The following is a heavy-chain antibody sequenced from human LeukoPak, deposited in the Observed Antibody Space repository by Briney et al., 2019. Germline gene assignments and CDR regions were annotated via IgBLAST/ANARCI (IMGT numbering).Heavy chain of an antibody. D-gene: IGHD3-16*02. Sequence: ASVKVSCKASGYTFTSYGISWVRQAPGQGLEWMGWISAYNGNTNYAQKFQGRVTMTTDPSTSTAYMELRSLKPDDTAVYYCARDLTFGGVFFSWGQGTLVAVSS. J-gene: IGHJ4*02. V-gene: IGHV1-18*01. CDR1: GYTFTSYG. CDR2: ISAYNGNT. CDR3: ARDLTFGGVFFS.